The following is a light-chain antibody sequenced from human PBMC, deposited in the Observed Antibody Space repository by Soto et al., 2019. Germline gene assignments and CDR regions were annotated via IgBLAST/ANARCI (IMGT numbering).Light chain of an antibody. CDR1: QSVRSY. CDR3: QQRTNWPPVFS. Sequence: IVLTQSPGTLSLSPGERATLSCRASQSVRSYLAWYQHKPGQAPRLLIYDASNRATGIPARFSGSGSGTDFTLTINSLEPEDFAVYYCQQRTNWPPVFSFGGGTKVDIK. CDR2: DAS. J-gene: IGKJ4*01. V-gene: IGKV3-11*01.